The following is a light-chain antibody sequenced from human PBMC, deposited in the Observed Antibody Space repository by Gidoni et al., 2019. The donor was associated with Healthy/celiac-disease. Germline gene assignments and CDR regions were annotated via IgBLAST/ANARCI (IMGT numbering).Light chain of an antibody. CDR3: NSRDSSGNHWV. CDR1: SLRSYY. V-gene: IGLV3-19*01. Sequence: SSELTPDPAVSVALGQTVRITCQGDSLRSYYASWYQQKPGQAPVLVIYGKNNRPSGIPDRFSGSSSGNTASLTITGAQAEDDADYYCNSRDSSGNHWVFGGGTKLTVL. CDR2: GKN. J-gene: IGLJ3*02.